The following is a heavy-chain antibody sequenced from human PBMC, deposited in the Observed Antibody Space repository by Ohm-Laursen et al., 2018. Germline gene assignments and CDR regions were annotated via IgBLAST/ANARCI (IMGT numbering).Heavy chain of an antibody. CDR2: ISSSSSSI. CDR3: TRELRVVFDWLLPYDY. V-gene: IGHV3-21*04. Sequence: SLRLSCSASGFTFSSYSMNWVRQAPGKGLEWVSSISSSSSSIYYADSVKGRFTISRDNAKNTLYLQMNSLRAEDLSVYYCTRELRVVFDWLLPYDYWGQGTLVTVSS. D-gene: IGHD3-9*01. J-gene: IGHJ4*02. CDR1: GFTFSSYS.